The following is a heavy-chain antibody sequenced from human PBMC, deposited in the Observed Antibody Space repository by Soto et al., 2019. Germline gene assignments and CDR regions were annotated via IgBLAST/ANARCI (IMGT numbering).Heavy chain of an antibody. Sequence: QVQLVQSGAEVKKPGASVQVSCKASGYTFTSFHISWVLQAPGQGLEWMGWISAYNGNTNCAQKLQGRVTMTTDTARSTAYLEIRSLRSDDTAIYYCARGSPPIASWGQGTLVSVSS. V-gene: IGHV1-18*01. CDR1: GYTFTSFH. CDR3: ARGSPPIAS. J-gene: IGHJ5*02. D-gene: IGHD3-3*02. CDR2: ISAYNGNT.